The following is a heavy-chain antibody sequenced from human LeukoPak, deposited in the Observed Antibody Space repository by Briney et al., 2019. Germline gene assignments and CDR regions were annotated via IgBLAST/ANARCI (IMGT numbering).Heavy chain of an antibody. CDR1: GGSFSGYY. CDR3: AIGGYSIAARRDFDY. J-gene: IGHJ4*02. V-gene: IGHV4-34*01. Sequence: SSETLSLTCAVYGGSFSGYYWSWIRQPPGKGLEWIGEINHSGSTNYNPSLKRRVTISVDTSKNQFSLKLSSVTAADTAVYYCAIGGYSIAARRDFDYWGQGTLVTVSS. D-gene: IGHD6-6*01. CDR2: INHSGST.